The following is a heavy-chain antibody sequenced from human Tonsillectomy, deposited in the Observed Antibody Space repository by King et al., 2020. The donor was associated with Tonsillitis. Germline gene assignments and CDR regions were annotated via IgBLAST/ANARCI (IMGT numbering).Heavy chain of an antibody. J-gene: IGHJ4*02. D-gene: IGHD2-15*01. CDR2: MYYSGTI. V-gene: IGHV4-39*01. Sequence: QLQESGPGVVNPSETLSLTCTVSGGSISIRDDYWAWIRQPPGKGLEWIGYMYYSGTIFYNPPLNSRITISGGTSENRFSLKLSSVTAADAAVYFCARSVSGSFDYWGQGALVTVSS. CDR1: GGSISIRDDY. CDR3: ARSVSGSFDY.